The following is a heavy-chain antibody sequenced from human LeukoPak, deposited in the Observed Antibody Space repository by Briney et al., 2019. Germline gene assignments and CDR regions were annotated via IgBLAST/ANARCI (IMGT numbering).Heavy chain of an antibody. J-gene: IGHJ6*04. CDR3: AREIGYYFDSDDSRLRGRLDV. V-gene: IGHV3-53*01. D-gene: IGHD3-22*01. CDR2: IYPGGVT. Sequence: GGSLRLSCAASGFTINNNYMNWVRQAPGRGVEWLSVIYPGGVTKYTESVKGRFTVSRDIAKNTVYLEMNDLRAEDTALYYCAREIGYYFDSDDSRLRGRLDVWGKGTSVTVSS. CDR1: GFTINNNY.